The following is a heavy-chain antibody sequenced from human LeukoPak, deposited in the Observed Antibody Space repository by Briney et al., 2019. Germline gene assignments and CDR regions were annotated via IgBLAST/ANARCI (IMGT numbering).Heavy chain of an antibody. CDR1: GYTFTSYG. V-gene: IGHV1-18*01. Sequence: GASVKVSCKASGYTFTSYGISWVRQAPGQGLEWMGWISADNGNTNYAKKLQGRVTMTTDTSTSTAYMELRSLRSDDTAVYYCARVEQWLVQGDVDYWGQGTLVTVSS. D-gene: IGHD6-19*01. CDR2: ISADNGNT. CDR3: ARVEQWLVQGDVDY. J-gene: IGHJ4*02.